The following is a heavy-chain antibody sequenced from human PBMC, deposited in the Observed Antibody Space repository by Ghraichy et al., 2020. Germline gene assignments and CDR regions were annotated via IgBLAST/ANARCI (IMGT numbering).Heavy chain of an antibody. CDR1: GFTFDDYA. J-gene: IGHJ4*02. Sequence: GGSLRLSCAASGFTFDDYAMHWVRQAPGKGLEWVSGISWNSGSIGYADSVKGRFTISRDNAKNSLYLQMNSLRAEDTALYYCAKDTLASGSCPDYWGQGTLVTVSS. CDR3: AKDTLASGSCPDY. D-gene: IGHD2-15*01. V-gene: IGHV3-9*01. CDR2: ISWNSGSI.